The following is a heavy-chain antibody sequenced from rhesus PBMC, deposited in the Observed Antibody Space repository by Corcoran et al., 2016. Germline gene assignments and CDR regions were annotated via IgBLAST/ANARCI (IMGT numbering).Heavy chain of an antibody. Sequence: EVQLVESGGGLAKPGGSLRLSCAASGFTFGSYWMNWVSQTPGKGLEWISGINSGGGSTYYADYVQGPFTISRDNTKNTFSLQMNSLRAEDTAVYYCAKDGYCTGSGCYGYDYGLDSWGQGVVVTVSS. J-gene: IGHJ6*01. CDR3: AKDGYCTGSGCYGYDYGLDS. D-gene: IGHD2-21*01. CDR2: INSGGGST. CDR1: GFTFGSYW. V-gene: IGHV3S42*01.